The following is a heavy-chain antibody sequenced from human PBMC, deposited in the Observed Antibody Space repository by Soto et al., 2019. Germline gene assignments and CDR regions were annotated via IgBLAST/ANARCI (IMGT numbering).Heavy chain of an antibody. CDR1: GFTFSSYG. Sequence: QVQLVQSGGGVVQPGGSLRLSCAASGFTFSSYGMHWVRQAPGKGLEWVAVIWYDGSMIYYADSVKGRFTISRDNSKSTLYLQINSLRAEDTAVYYCARPLQQHQLGFGMDVWGQGSPVTVSS. J-gene: IGHJ6*01. CDR3: ARPLQQHQLGFGMDV. CDR2: IWYDGSMI. V-gene: IGHV3-33*01. D-gene: IGHD6-13*01.